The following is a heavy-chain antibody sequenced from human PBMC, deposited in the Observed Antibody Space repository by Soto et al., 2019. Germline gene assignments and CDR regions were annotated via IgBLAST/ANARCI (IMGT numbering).Heavy chain of an antibody. V-gene: IGHV4-59*01. CDR2: MYNTGST. J-gene: IGHJ6*02. Sequence: QVQLQESGPGLVKPSETLSLTCTVSGGSISSYYWSWIRQPPGKGLEWIGYMYNTGSTVYNPSLKSRVTISVDTSKNQFSLKRNAVTAADTAVYYCARDLWGYCGTDCYPLDVWGQGTTVTVSS. CDR1: GGSISSYY. CDR3: ARDLWGYCGTDCYPLDV. D-gene: IGHD2-21*02.